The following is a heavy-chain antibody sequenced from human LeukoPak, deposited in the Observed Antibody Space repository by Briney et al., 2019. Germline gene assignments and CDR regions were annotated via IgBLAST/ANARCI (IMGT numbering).Heavy chain of an antibody. CDR1: GGSISSSNW. D-gene: IGHD2-15*01. V-gene: IGHV4-4*02. J-gene: IGHJ6*03. CDR2: IWHSGIT. Sequence: PSGTLSLTCAVSGGSISSSNWWSWVRQPPGKGLEWIGEIWHSGITNFNPSLKSRLTMSVDKSKNQFSLKLSFVTAADTAVYYCAKGAGCSGGSCSHYYYYYMDVWGKGTTVTVSS. CDR3: AKGAGCSGGSCSHYYYYYMDV.